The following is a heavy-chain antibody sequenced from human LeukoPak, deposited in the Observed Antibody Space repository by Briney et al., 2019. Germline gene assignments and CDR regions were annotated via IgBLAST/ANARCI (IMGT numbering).Heavy chain of an antibody. Sequence: GGSLRLSCAASGFTFSSYWVHWVRHAPGKGLVWVSRINSDGSSTSYADSVKGRFTISRDNAKNTLYLQMNSLRAEDTAVYYCASTYDSSGYDYWGQGTLVTVSS. J-gene: IGHJ4*02. CDR1: GFTFSSYW. V-gene: IGHV3-74*01. D-gene: IGHD3-22*01. CDR3: ASTYDSSGYDY. CDR2: INSDGSST.